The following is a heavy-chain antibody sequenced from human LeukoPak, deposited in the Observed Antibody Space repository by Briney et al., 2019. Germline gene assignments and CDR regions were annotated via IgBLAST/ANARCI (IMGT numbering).Heavy chain of an antibody. J-gene: IGHJ5*02. CDR2: ISSSGST. V-gene: IGHV4-61*02. CDR3: ARPPKRGWFDP. Sequence: SETLSLTCTVSGDSISSGDYYWSRIRQPAGKGLEWIGRISSSGSTNYNPSLKSRVTISVDTSKNQFSLKLSSVTAADTAVYYCARPPKRGWFDPWGQGTLVTVSS. D-gene: IGHD1-1*01. CDR1: GDSISSGDYY.